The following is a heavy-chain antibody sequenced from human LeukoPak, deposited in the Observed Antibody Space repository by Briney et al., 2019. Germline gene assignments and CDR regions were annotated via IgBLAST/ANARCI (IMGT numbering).Heavy chain of an antibody. CDR1: GFTFSNFA. CDR3: AKMTDARGRYGSGSH. V-gene: IGHV3-23*01. Sequence: GGSLRLSCAASGFTFSNFAMSWVRQAPGKGLEWVSSITDSGVSTFYTGSLSGRFTISRDNSKNTIYLQMKNLRAADTATYYCAKMTDARGRYGSGSHWGQGTLVAVSS. J-gene: IGHJ4*01. CDR2: ITDSGVST. D-gene: IGHD3-10*01.